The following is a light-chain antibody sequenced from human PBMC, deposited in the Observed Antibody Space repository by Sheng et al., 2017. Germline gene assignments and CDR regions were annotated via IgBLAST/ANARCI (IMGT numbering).Light chain of an antibody. CDR1: QSVLYSSNNKNY. CDR2: WAS. CDR3: QQYNSNSRT. J-gene: IGKJ1*01. V-gene: IGKV4-1*01. Sequence: DIVMTQSPDSLAVSLGERATINCKSSQSVLYSSNNKNYLAWYQQKPGQPPKLLIYWASTRESGVPDRFSGSGSGTDFTLTISSLQPDDFATYYCQQYNSNSRTFGQGTKV.